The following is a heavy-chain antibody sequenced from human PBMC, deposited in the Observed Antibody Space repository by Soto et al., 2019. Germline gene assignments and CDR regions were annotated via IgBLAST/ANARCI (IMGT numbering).Heavy chain of an antibody. J-gene: IGHJ5*02. V-gene: IGHV1-69*13. CDR1: GGTFSSYA. CDR3: AREEGIAAAPYWFDP. D-gene: IGHD6-13*01. Sequence: SVKVSCKASGGTFSSYAISCVRQAPGQGLEWMGEIIPIFGTANYAQKFQGRVTITADESTSTAYMELSSLRSEDTAVYYCAREEGIAAAPYWFDPWGQGTLVTVSS. CDR2: IIPIFGTA.